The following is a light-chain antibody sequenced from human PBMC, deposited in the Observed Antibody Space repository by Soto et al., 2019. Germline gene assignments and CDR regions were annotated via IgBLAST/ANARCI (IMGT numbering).Light chain of an antibody. CDR3: LQDYNYPRT. CDR2: AAS. Sequence: AIQMTQSPSSLSASVGDRVTITCRASQGIRNDLNSYQQKPGKAPKLLIYAASSLQSGVPSKFSGSGSGTDFTLTISSLQPEDFATYYCLQDYNYPRTFGQGTKVEIK. J-gene: IGKJ1*01. CDR1: QGIRND. V-gene: IGKV1-6*01.